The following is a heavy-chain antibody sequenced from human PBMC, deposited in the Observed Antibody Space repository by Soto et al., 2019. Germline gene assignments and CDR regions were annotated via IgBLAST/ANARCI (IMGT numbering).Heavy chain of an antibody. CDR1: GYTFTSYY. V-gene: IGHV1-46*01. CDR3: ARDYYGGNGHTEAFDI. CDR2: INPSGGST. Sequence: QVQLVQSGAEVKKPGASVKVSCKASGYTFTSYYMHWVRQAPGQGLEWMGIINPSGGSTSYAQKFQGRVTMTRDTSTSTVYMELSSLRSEDTAVYYCARDYYGGNGHTEAFDIWGQGTMVTVSS. D-gene: IGHD2-15*01. J-gene: IGHJ3*02.